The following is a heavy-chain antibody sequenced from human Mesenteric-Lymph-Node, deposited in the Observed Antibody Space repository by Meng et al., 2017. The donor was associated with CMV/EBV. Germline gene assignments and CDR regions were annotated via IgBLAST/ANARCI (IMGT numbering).Heavy chain of an antibody. D-gene: IGHD2-15*01. J-gene: IGHJ4*02. Sequence: GESLKISCKTSGYNFASYWIGWVRQMPGKGLEWMGIIYVADSNTKYSPSFQGQVTISADRSISTAYLQWSSLKASDTAMYYCARVTTRCTSGSCSLAYWGQGTLVTVSS. CDR3: ARVTTRCTSGSCSLAY. V-gene: IGHV5-51*01. CDR1: GYNFASYW. CDR2: IYVADSNT.